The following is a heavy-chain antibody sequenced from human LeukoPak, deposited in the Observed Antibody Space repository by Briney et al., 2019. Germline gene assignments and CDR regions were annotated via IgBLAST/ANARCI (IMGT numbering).Heavy chain of an antibody. CDR1: GYTFTGYD. CDR2: INPSGGST. Sequence: GASVKVSCKASGYTFTGYDMHWVRQAPGQGLEWMGIINPSGGSTSYAQKFQGRVTMTRDTSTSTVYMELSSLRSEDTAVYYCARESCSGGSCYPRRDYWGQGTLVTVSS. V-gene: IGHV1-46*01. D-gene: IGHD2-15*01. CDR3: ARESCSGGSCYPRRDY. J-gene: IGHJ4*02.